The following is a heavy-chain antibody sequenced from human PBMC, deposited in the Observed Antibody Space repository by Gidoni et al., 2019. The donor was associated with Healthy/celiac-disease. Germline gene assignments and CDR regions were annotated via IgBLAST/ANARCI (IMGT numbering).Heavy chain of an antibody. J-gene: IGHJ5*02. D-gene: IGHD6-13*01. CDR2: ISYDGTTT. CDR3: AKGSPKDTGSWPLNWFDP. Sequence: QVQLVESGGGVVQPGRSPRLSCVASGFPFNTYARHWVRQAPGKGLEWVAVISYDGTTTYYADSVKGRFTISRDNSKDTLYLQMNSLRADDTAVYYCAKGSPKDTGSWPLNWFDPWGQGTLVTVSA. CDR1: GFPFNTYA. V-gene: IGHV3-30*18.